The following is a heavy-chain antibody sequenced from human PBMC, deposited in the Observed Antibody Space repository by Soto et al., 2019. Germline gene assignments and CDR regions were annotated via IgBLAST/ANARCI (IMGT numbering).Heavy chain of an antibody. CDR3: ARGGPYSSGWHFDY. V-gene: IGHV1-69*13. Sequence: SVKVSCKASGGTFSSYAISWVRQAPGQGLEWMGGIIPFFVTANYAQKFQGIVTITADESTSTAYMELSSLRSEDTAVYYCARGGPYSSGWHFDYWGQGTLVTVSS. CDR2: IIPFFVTA. D-gene: IGHD6-19*01. J-gene: IGHJ4*02. CDR1: GGTFSSYA.